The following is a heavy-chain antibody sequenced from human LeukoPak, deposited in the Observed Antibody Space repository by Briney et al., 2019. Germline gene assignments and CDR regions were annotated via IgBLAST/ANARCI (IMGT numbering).Heavy chain of an antibody. J-gene: IGHJ4*02. V-gene: IGHV4-34*01. CDR3: ARGFSGFWEFDS. Sequence: TSETLSLTCDVSGGSFSSYSWNWIRQPPGKGLEWIAEISYAGNTHTGSTSYSASLKSRVTISVDTPKNQFSLHLSSVTAADAGVYYCARGFSGFWEFDSWGQGTLVTVSS. CDR2: ISYAGNTHTGST. CDR1: GGSFSSYS. D-gene: IGHD1-14*01.